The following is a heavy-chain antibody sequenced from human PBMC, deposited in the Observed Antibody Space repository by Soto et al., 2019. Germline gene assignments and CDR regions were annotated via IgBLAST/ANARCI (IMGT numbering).Heavy chain of an antibody. CDR2: IYYSGST. CDR3: AREAVDEYNWNYGVWFDP. V-gene: IGHV4-30-4*01. J-gene: IGHJ5*02. D-gene: IGHD1-7*01. CDR1: GGSISSGDYY. Sequence: SETLSLTCTVSGGSISSGDYYWSWIRQPPGKGLEWIGYIYYSGSTYYNPSLKSRVTISVDTSKNQFSLKLSSVTAADTAVYYCAREAVDEYNWNYGVWFDPWGQGTLVTVSS.